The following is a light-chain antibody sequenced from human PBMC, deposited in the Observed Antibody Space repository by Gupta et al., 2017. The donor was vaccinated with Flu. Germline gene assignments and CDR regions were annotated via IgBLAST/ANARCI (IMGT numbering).Light chain of an antibody. V-gene: IGLV2-11*01. CDR1: SSDVGGYNY. Sequence: QPPPTQPRPVSGSPGQPVTISRPRTSSDVGGYNYVSWYQQHPGKAPKLMISNVSTRPPGVPERFSGSKSGNASSLTISGLQAVDEADYYCCSYAGSYTVVFGGGTKLTVL. CDR3: CSYAGSYTVV. CDR2: NVS. J-gene: IGLJ2*01.